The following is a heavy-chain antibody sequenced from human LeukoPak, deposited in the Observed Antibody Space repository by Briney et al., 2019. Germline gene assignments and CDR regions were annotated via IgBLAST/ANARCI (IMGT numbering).Heavy chain of an antibody. Sequence: SETLSLTCTVSGGPISSSSYYWGWIRQPPGKGLEWIGSIYYSGSTYYNPSLKSRVTISVDTSKNQFSLKLSSVTAADTAVYYCARSGALYLGWFDPWGQGTLVTVSS. CDR2: IYYSGST. CDR3: ARSGALYLGWFDP. J-gene: IGHJ5*02. D-gene: IGHD2-2*02. CDR1: GGPISSSSYY. V-gene: IGHV4-39*01.